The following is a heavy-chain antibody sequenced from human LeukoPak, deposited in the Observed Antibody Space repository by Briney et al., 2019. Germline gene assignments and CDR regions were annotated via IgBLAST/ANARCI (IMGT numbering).Heavy chain of an antibody. Sequence: GGSLRLSCAASGFTFSNAWMSWVRQAPGKGLEWVGRIKSKTDGGTTDYAAPVKGRFTISRDDSKNTLYLQMNSLRAEDTAVYYCAKDGSYYYGSGTLYYYYGMDVWGQGTTVTVSS. CDR2: IKSKTDGGTT. CDR1: GFTFSNAW. D-gene: IGHD3-10*01. V-gene: IGHV3-15*01. J-gene: IGHJ6*02. CDR3: AKDGSYYYGSGTLYYYYGMDV.